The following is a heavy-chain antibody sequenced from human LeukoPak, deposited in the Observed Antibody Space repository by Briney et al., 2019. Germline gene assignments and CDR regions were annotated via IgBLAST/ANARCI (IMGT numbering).Heavy chain of an antibody. Sequence: SETLSLTCTVSGGSISSSSYYWGWIRQPPGKGLEWIVTIYYSGSTYYNPSLKSRVTISVDTSKNQFSLKLSSVAAADTAVYYCASSYSSGWYVFDYWGQGALVTVSS. D-gene: IGHD6-19*01. V-gene: IGHV4-39*01. CDR1: GGSISSSSYY. CDR3: ASSYSSGWYVFDY. J-gene: IGHJ4*02. CDR2: IYYSGST.